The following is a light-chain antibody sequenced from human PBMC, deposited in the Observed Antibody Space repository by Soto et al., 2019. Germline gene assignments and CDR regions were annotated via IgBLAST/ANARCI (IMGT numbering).Light chain of an antibody. Sequence: DIQMTQSPPSLSASVGDRVTISCRASQSISVYLNWYQQKPGKGPKLLINVASNLQSGVPSRFSGSGSGTDFTLTISSLQPEDFATYYCQQSYTTPTFGQGTRLEIK. CDR2: VAS. CDR3: QQSYTTPT. V-gene: IGKV1-39*01. J-gene: IGKJ5*01. CDR1: QSISVY.